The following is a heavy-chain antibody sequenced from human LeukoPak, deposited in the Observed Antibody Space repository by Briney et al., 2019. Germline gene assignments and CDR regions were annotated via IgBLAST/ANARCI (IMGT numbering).Heavy chain of an antibody. CDR1: GGSISSYY. D-gene: IGHD4-17*01. J-gene: IGHJ4*02. CDR2: IYYSGST. CDR3: ARAHDYGDLGNLDY. V-gene: IGHV4-59*01. Sequence: SETLSLTCTVSGGSISSYYWSWIRQPPGKGLEWIGYIYYSGSTNYNPSLKSRVTISVDTSKNQFSLKLSSVTAADTAVYYCARAHDYGDLGNLDYRGQGTLVTVSS.